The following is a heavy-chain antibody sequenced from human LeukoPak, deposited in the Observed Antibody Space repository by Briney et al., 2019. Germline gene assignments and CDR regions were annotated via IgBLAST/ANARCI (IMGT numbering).Heavy chain of an antibody. J-gene: IGHJ5*02. CDR2: MNPNSGNT. CDR1: GYTFTSYD. D-gene: IGHD3-3*01. Sequence: ASVKVSCKASGYTFTSYDINWVRQATGQGLEWMGWMNPNSGNTGHAQKFQGRVTMTRNTSISTAYMELSSLRSEDTAVYYCARVSPSTYYDFWSGYYKPGDWFDPWGQGTLVTVSS. CDR3: ARVSPSTYYDFWSGYYKPGDWFDP. V-gene: IGHV1-8*01.